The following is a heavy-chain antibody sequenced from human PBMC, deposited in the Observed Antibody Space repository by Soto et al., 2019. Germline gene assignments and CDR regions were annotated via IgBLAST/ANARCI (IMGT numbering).Heavy chain of an antibody. V-gene: IGHV3-23*01. CDR3: AKKYRGTYPFDY. Sequence: GGSLRLSCAASAFTFSSYAMAWVRQAPGKGLEWVSSIAGSGGDISYADSVKGRFTISRDNSKNTLYLQMDSLRAEDTAIYYCAKKYRGTYPFDYWGQGTLVTVSS. CDR2: IAGSGGDI. D-gene: IGHD1-26*01. J-gene: IGHJ4*02. CDR1: AFTFSSYA.